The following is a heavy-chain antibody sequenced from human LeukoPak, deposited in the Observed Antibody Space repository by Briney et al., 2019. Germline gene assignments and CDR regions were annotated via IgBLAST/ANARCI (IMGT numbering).Heavy chain of an antibody. J-gene: IGHJ4*02. CDR3: ARAPGPSRTSGAPGD. CDR1: GFTVSTDY. Sequence: GGSLRLSCAASGFTVSTDYMTWVRQAPGKGLEWVSVIYGGGSTFYADSVKGRFTISRDNSKNTLYLQMNSLRAEDTAVYYCARAPGPSRTSGAPGDWGQGTLLTVSS. CDR2: IYGGGST. D-gene: IGHD2-8*01. V-gene: IGHV3-53*01.